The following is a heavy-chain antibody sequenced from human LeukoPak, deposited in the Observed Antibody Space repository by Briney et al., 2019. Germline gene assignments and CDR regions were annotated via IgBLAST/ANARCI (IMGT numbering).Heavy chain of an antibody. CDR3: ARDREETTETTNALDY. V-gene: IGHV3-33*08. Sequence: GGSLRLSCAASGFTFSSYEMNWVRQAPGKGLEWVAVIWYDGSNKYYAESVKGRFTISRDNSKNTLFLQMNSLRAEDTAVYYCARDREETTETTNALDYWGQGTLVTVSS. J-gene: IGHJ4*02. CDR2: IWYDGSNK. D-gene: IGHD4-17*01. CDR1: GFTFSSYE.